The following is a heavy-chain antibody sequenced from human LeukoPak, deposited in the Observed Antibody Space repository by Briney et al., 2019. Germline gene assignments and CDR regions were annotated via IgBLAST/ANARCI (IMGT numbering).Heavy chain of an antibody. CDR2: IIPILGIA. Sequence: VNVSCKASGGTFSSYAISWVRQAPGQGLEWMGRIIPILGIANYAQKFQGRVSMTRDTSITTAYMELHSLTPDDTAVYYCARDGSSRRTFDPWGHGTIVTVSS. CDR1: GGTFSSYA. CDR3: ARDGSSRRTFDP. J-gene: IGHJ5*02. V-gene: IGHV1-69*10. D-gene: IGHD6-13*01.